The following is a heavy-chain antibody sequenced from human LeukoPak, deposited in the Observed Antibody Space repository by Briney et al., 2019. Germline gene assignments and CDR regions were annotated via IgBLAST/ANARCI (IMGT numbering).Heavy chain of an antibody. Sequence: PGGSLRLSCAASGFTFSSYAMSWVRQAPGKGLEWVSAISNGGASTYYADSVKGRFTISRDKSKNTLFLQMSSLRAEDTAVYYCAKFDSSGYYYSVPDFWGQGILVTVSS. V-gene: IGHV3-23*01. D-gene: IGHD3-22*01. CDR1: GFTFSSYA. CDR3: AKFDSSGYYYSVPDF. J-gene: IGHJ4*02. CDR2: ISNGGAST.